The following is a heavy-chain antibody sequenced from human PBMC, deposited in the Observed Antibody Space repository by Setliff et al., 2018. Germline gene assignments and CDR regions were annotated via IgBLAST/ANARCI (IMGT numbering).Heavy chain of an antibody. J-gene: IGHJ4*02. D-gene: IGHD3-3*01. V-gene: IGHV4-61*09. CDR3: ARGDYNFWSGYYSSYYFDY. CDR1: GGSISSGSYY. CDR2: IYTSGST. Sequence: SETLSLTCTVSGGSISSGSYYWSWIRQPAGKGLEWIGHIYTSGSTNYNPSLKSRVTISVDTSKNQFSLELSSVTAADTAVYYCARGDYNFWSGYYSSYYFDYWGQGTLVTVSS.